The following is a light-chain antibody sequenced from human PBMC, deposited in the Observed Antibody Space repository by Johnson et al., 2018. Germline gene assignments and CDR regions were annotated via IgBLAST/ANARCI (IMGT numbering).Light chain of an antibody. Sequence: QSVLTQPPSVSAAPGQKVTISCSGSSSNIGNNYVSWYQQLPGTAPKLLIYENNKRPSGIPDRFSGSKSGTSATLGITGLQTGDEADYYCGTWDSSLSVGNVVGTGTKVTV. CDR2: ENN. V-gene: IGLV1-51*02. CDR3: GTWDSSLSVGNV. J-gene: IGLJ1*01. CDR1: SSNIGNNY.